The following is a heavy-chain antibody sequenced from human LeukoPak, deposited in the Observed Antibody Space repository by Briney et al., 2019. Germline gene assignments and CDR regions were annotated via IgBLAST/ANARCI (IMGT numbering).Heavy chain of an antibody. CDR3: ARSSQDSSTSFEY. Sequence: LRLSCAASGFTLSEFNYMSWIRQPPGKRLEYIGYIYHSGSTNYNPSLKSRVTMSVDKSKNQCSLRLSSVTAADTAIYFCARSSQDSSTSFEYWGQGTLVTVSS. CDR1: GFTLSEFNY. D-gene: IGHD6-6*01. J-gene: IGHJ4*02. CDR2: IYHSGST. V-gene: IGHV4-59*01.